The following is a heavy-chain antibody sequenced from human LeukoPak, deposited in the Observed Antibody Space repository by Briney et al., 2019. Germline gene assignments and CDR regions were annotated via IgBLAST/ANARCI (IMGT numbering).Heavy chain of an antibody. CDR1: GYTFTSYY. CDR3: ARTSAFYCSGGSCYDY. V-gene: IGHV1-46*01. J-gene: IGHJ4*02. CDR2: INPSGGST. D-gene: IGHD2-15*01. Sequence: GASVKVSCKASGYTFTSYYMHWVRQAPGQGLEWMGIINPSGGSTSYAQKFQGRVTMTRDTSTSTAYMGLSSLRSEDTAVYYCARTSAFYCSGGSCYDYWGQGTLVTVSS.